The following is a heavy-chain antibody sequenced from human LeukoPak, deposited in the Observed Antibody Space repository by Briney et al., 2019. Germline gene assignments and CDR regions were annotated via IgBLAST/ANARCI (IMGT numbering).Heavy chain of an antibody. V-gene: IGHV4-39*01. J-gene: IGHJ4*02. CDR2: IYHSGST. CDR3: ARQGYSTDFDY. D-gene: IGHD4-11*01. Sequence: SETLSLTCTVSGGSISSSSYYWGWIRQPPGKGLEWIGSIYHSGSTYYNPSLKSQVTISVDTSKNQFSLKLSSVTAADTAVYYCARQGYSTDFDYWGQGTLVTVSS. CDR1: GGSISSSSYY.